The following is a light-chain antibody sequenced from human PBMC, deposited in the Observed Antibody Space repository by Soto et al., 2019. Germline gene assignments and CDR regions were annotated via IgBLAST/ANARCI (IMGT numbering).Light chain of an antibody. CDR2: DAS. Sequence: IQMTQSPSTLSASVGDRVTITCRASQSISSWLAWYQQKPGKAPKILIYDASSLESGVPSRFSGSGSGTEFTLTISGLQPDDFATYFCQEYDTYHTFGQGTKVDIK. J-gene: IGKJ2*01. CDR1: QSISSW. CDR3: QEYDTYHT. V-gene: IGKV1-5*01.